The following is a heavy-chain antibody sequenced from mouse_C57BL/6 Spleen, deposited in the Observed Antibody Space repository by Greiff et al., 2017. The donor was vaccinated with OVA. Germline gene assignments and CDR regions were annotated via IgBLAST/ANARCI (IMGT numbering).Heavy chain of an antibody. D-gene: IGHD2-1*01. CDR3: ARRAGNYNYYAMDY. J-gene: IGHJ4*01. CDR1: GYTFTSYW. V-gene: IGHV1-64*01. CDR2: IHPNSGST. Sequence: QVQLQQPGAELVKPGASVKLSCKASGYTFTSYWMHWVKQRPGQGLEWIGMIHPNSGSTNYNEKFKSKATLTVDKSSSTAYMQLSSLTSEDSAVYYCARRAGNYNYYAMDYWGQGTSVTVSS.